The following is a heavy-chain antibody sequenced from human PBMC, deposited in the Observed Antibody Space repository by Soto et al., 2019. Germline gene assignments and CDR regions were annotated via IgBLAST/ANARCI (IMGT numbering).Heavy chain of an antibody. Sequence: QAQLVESGGGVVQPGGSLRLSCVPSGFTFSTYAMQWVRQAPGKGLDWVALISYDGSEKDYADSVQGRFTISRDNSRNTLYLQMNSLRVEDSAVYYCARPVVAFYYYGMDVGGQGTTVTVSS. CDR3: ARPVVAFYYYGMDV. CDR1: GFTFSTYA. V-gene: IGHV3-30-3*01. J-gene: IGHJ6*02. CDR2: ISYDGSEK. D-gene: IGHD3-22*01.